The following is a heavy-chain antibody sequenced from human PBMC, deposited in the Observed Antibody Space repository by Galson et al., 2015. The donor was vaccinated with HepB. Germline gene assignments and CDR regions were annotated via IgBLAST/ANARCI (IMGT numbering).Heavy chain of an antibody. Sequence: SLRLSCAASGFTFSSYGMHWVRQAPGKGLEWVAVISYDGSNKYYADSVKGRFTISRDNSKNTLFLQMNSLRAEDTAVYYCAKAQNSYCGSTSCFRGMDVWGQGTTVTVSS. CDR3: AKAQNSYCGSTSCFRGMDV. V-gene: IGHV3-30*18. CDR2: ISYDGSNK. D-gene: IGHD2-2*01. CDR1: GFTFSSYG. J-gene: IGHJ6*02.